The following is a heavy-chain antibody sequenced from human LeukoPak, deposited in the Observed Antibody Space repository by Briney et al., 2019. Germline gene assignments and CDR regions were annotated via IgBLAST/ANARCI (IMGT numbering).Heavy chain of an antibody. CDR2: IYYSGST. CDR3: ARVSQTGLRWYPFDP. V-gene: IGHV4-59*01. J-gene: IGHJ5*02. Sequence: SETLSLTCTVSGGSISSYYWSWIRQPPGKGLEWIGYIYYSGSTNYNPSLKSRVTISVDTSKNQFSLKLSSVTAADTAVYYCARVSQTGLRWYPFDPWGQGTLVTVSS. D-gene: IGHD4-23*01. CDR1: GGSISSYY.